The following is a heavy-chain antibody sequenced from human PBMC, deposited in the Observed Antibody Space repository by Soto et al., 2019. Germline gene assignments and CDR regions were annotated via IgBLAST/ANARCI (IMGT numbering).Heavy chain of an antibody. CDR2: IYYSGST. CDR1: GGSISSSSYY. Sequence: QLQLQESGPGLVKPSETLSLTCTVSGGSISSSSYYWGWIRQPPGKGLEWIGSIYYSGSTYYNPSLKSRVTISVDTSKNQFSLKLSSVTAADTAVYYCARRVAYYDSSGYGYYFDYWGQGTLVTVSS. J-gene: IGHJ4*02. CDR3: ARRVAYYDSSGYGYYFDY. V-gene: IGHV4-39*01. D-gene: IGHD3-22*01.